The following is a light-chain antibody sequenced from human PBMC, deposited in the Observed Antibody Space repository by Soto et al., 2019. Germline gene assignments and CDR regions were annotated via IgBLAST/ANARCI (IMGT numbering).Light chain of an antibody. CDR1: NIGNRD. CDR3: QVWASISAV. J-gene: IGLJ3*02. CDR2: YDT. Sequence: SYELTQSPSVSVAPGETASITCGGDNIGNRDVHWYQKRTGQAPVAVIYYDTNRPSGVPDRFSGYTSGNTATLTITRVEAGDEADYYCQVWASISAVFGGGTKVTVL. V-gene: IGLV3-21*04.